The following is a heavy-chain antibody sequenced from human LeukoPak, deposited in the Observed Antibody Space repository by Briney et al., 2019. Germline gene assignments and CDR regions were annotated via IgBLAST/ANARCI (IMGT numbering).Heavy chain of an antibody. CDR2: IKSKTDGGTK. CDR3: RAASRNYFDY. J-gene: IGHJ4*02. Sequence: GGSLTLSCAASGFSFSNAWLSWIRQAPGKGLEWVGRIKSKTDGGTKDYAAREKGRFTISRDDSKNTLYLQMHSLKTEDTAVYYCRAASRNYFDYCGQGALVTVSS. D-gene: IGHD1-14*01. V-gene: IGHV3-15*01. CDR1: GFSFSNAW.